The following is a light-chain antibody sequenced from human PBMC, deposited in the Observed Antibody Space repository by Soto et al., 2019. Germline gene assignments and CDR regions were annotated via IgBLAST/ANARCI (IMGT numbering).Light chain of an antibody. V-gene: IGLV2-23*01. J-gene: IGLJ1*01. CDR1: SSDVGTYHL. Sequence: QSVLTQPASVSGSPGQSITSSCAGTSSDVGTYHLVSWYQQHPGKVPKVMIYEGTNRPSGVSDRFSGSKSGNTASLTISSLQAEDEATYYCSSYAGNNIFIFGTGTKVTVL. CDR3: SSYAGNNIFI. CDR2: EGT.